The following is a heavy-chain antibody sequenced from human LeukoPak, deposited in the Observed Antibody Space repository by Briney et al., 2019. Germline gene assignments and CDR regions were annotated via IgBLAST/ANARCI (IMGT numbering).Heavy chain of an antibody. CDR3: ARMKGPFDY. CDR1: GYSFSNNYY. V-gene: IGHV4-38-2*02. CDR2: ISNSGST. J-gene: IGHJ4*02. Sequence: SETLSLTCTVSGYSFSNNYYWGWIRQPPGKGLWWIGSISNSGSTYDNQSFKGRVTISRDTSKNQFSLKLSSVTAEDTAVYYCARMKGPFDYWGQGTLVTVSS.